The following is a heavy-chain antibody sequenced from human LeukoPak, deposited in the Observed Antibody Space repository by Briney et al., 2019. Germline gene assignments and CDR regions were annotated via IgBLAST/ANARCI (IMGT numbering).Heavy chain of an antibody. CDR2: INQDGSLK. CDR1: GVTFSRYW. V-gene: IGHV3-7*01. Sequence: GGSLRLSCAASGVTFSRYWMSWLRQAPGKGLEWVANINQDGSLKYYVDSVKGRFTISRDNAKNSLYLQMNSLRAEDTAVYYCARPESTGTVDNWGQGTLVTVST. J-gene: IGHJ4*02. CDR3: ARPESTGTVDN. D-gene: IGHD2-8*02.